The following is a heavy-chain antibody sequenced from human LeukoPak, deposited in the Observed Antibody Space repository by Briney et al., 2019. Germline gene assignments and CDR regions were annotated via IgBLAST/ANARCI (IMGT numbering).Heavy chain of an antibody. J-gene: IGHJ6*02. D-gene: IGHD6-13*01. Sequence: GGSLRLSCAASGFTFSSYAMHWVRQAPGKGLEWVAVISYDGSNKYHADSVKGRFTISRDNSKNTLYLQMNSLRAEDTAVYYCARNGPYSSSWYYYYYGMDVWGQGTTVTVSS. CDR2: ISYDGSNK. CDR1: GFTFSSYA. V-gene: IGHV3-30-3*01. CDR3: ARNGPYSSSWYYYYYGMDV.